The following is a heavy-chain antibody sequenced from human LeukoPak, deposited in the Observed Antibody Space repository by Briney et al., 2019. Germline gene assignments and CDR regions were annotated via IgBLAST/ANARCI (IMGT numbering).Heavy chain of an antibody. J-gene: IGHJ4*02. Sequence: GRSLRLSCAASGFTFNNYGMHWVRQAPGKGLEWVAVIWYDGSNKYYADSVKGRFTISRDNSKNTLYLQMSSLRAEDTAVYSCARDETTGVLHFDYWGQGTLATVSS. CDR1: GFTFNNYG. V-gene: IGHV3-33*01. CDR3: ARDETTGVLHFDY. CDR2: IWYDGSNK. D-gene: IGHD4-11*01.